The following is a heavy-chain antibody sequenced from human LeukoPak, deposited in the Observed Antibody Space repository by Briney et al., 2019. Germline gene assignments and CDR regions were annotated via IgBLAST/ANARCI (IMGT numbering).Heavy chain of an antibody. CDR3: ARVGRQLSFDQ. CDR1: GFSFSSYG. CDR2: IWFDGSNK. V-gene: IGHV3-33*01. J-gene: IGHJ5*02. D-gene: IGHD5-18*01. Sequence: GGSLRLSCAASGFSFSSYGMHWVRQAPGKGLEWVAVIWFDGSNKYHADSVKGRLTTSRDNSKNTLYLQMDSLRAEDTAVYYCARVGRQLSFDQWGQGTLVIVSS.